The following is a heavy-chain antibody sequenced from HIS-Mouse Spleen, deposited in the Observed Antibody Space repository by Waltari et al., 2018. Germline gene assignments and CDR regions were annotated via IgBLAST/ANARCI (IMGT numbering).Heavy chain of an antibody. D-gene: IGHD6-13*01. V-gene: IGHV1-8*01. CDR1: GYTLTGSD. CDR2: MNPNSGNT. J-gene: IGHJ4*02. CDR3: ARGRGYSSSWFDY. Sequence: QVQLVQSGAEVKKPGASGKVHCKASGYTLTGSDLNWVRQATGQGLEWMGWMNPNSGNTGYAQKFQGRVTMTRNTSISTAYMELSSLRSEDTAVYYCARGRGYSSSWFDYWGQGTLVTVSS.